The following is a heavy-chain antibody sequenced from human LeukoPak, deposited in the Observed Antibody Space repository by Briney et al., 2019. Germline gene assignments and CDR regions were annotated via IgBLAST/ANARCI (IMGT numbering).Heavy chain of an antibody. J-gene: IGHJ4*02. CDR3: ASVVGATTGTSSVFDY. CDR1: GDSISSRLYY. Sequence: PSETLSLTCGVSGDSISSRLYYWAWIRQPPGKGLEWIASIYYSGSTYYNPSLKSRVTISVDTSENQFSLRLSSVTAADTAVYYCASVVGATTGTSSVFDYWGQGTLVTVSS. D-gene: IGHD1-26*01. V-gene: IGHV4-39*01. CDR2: IYYSGST.